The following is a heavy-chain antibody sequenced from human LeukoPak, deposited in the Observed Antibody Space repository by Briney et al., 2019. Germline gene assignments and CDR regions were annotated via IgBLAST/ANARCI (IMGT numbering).Heavy chain of an antibody. Sequence: PSETLSLTCSVSGYSISGSSFYWAWIRQPPGKGLEWNGEINHSGSTNYNPSLKGRVTISVDTSKNQFSLKLSSVTAADTAVYYCARGRGSWGQGTLVTVSS. CDR2: INHSGST. CDR1: GYSISGSSFY. CDR3: ARGRGS. J-gene: IGHJ5*02. V-gene: IGHV4-39*07.